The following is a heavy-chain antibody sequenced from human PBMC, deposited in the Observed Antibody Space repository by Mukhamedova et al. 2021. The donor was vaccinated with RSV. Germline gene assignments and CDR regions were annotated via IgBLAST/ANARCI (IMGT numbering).Heavy chain of an antibody. J-gene: IGHJ4*02. CDR3: ASLFRGYFDY. D-gene: IGHD3-10*01. Sequence: QWYQRRVTMPEDTSTDTAYMELSSLRSEDTAVYYCASLFRGYFDYWGQGTLVTVSS. V-gene: IGHV1-24*01.